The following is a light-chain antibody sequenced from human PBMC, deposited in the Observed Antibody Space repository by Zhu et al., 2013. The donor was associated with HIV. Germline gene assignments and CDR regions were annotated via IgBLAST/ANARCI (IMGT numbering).Light chain of an antibody. J-gene: IGKJ1*01. V-gene: IGKV2-30*01. CDR3: MQALETPWT. Sequence: DVVMTQSPLSLPVTLGQPASISCRSSQSLVYSDGNTYLNWFQQRPGHSPRRLIYKVSNRDSGVPDRFSGSGSGTDFTLKISKVEAEDVGVYYCMQALETPWTFGQGTKVEIK. CDR1: QSLVYSDGNTY. CDR2: KVS.